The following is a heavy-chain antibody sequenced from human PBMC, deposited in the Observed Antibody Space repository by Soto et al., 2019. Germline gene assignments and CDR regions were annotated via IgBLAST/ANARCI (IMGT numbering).Heavy chain of an antibody. V-gene: IGHV1-69*02. Sequence: QVQLVQSGAELKKPGSSVKVSCEASGGSFISYSFTWVRQAPGQALEWMGRVIPIQNKAQYALKFQDRVTITADRSTRTAYMELRSLRPEDTAVYYCAIRLPFVDLAYMDVWGKGTTVTVSS. D-gene: IGHD2-15*01. CDR1: GGSFISYS. J-gene: IGHJ6*03. CDR3: AIRLPFVDLAYMDV. CDR2: VIPIQNKA.